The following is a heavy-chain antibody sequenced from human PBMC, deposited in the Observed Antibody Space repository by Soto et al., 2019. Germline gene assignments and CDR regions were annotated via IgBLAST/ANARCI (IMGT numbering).Heavy chain of an antibody. CDR1: GGSISSYY. CDR3: ARFGSKSEAHFDY. V-gene: IGHV4-59*08. J-gene: IGHJ4*02. CDR2: IYYSGST. Sequence: SETLSLTCTVSGGSISSYYWSWIRQPPGKGLEWIGYIYYSGSTNYNPSLKSRVTISVDTSKNQFSLKLSSVTAADTAVYYCARFGSKSEAHFDYWGQGTLVTVSS. D-gene: IGHD3-10*01.